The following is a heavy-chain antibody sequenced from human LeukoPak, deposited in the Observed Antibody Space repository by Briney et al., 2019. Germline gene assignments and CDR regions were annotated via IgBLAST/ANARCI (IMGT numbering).Heavy chain of an antibody. CDR3: ARVDGSPDY. J-gene: IGHJ4*02. D-gene: IGHD2-15*01. V-gene: IGHV1-46*01. CDR2: INPSGGTT. Sequence: EASVKVSCKASGYTFSSYYMHWVRQAPGQGLEWMGVINPSGGTTTYAQKFQGRVTMTRDTSTSTVYMEVSSLRSEDTAVYYCARVDGSPDYWGQGTLVTVSS. CDR1: GYTFSSYY.